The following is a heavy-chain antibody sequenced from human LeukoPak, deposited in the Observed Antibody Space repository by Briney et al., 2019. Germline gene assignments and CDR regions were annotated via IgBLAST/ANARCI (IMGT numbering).Heavy chain of an antibody. CDR3: ARDPIGHYGMDV. D-gene: IGHD3/OR15-3a*01. CDR2: IYYSGST. J-gene: IGHJ6*02. CDR1: GCSISSYY. V-gene: IGHV4-59*01. Sequence: SETLSLTCTVSGCSISSYYWSWIRQPPGKGLEWMGYIYYSGSTNHNPSLKSRVTISVDTYKNQFSLKVSSVTAADTAVYYCARDPIGHYGMDVWGQGTTVTVSS.